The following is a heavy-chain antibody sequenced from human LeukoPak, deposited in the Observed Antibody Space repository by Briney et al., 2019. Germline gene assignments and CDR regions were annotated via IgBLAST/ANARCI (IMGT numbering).Heavy chain of an antibody. CDR2: ISYDGSNK. V-gene: IGHV3-30*03. D-gene: IGHD3-9*01. J-gene: IGHJ4*02. CDR1: GFTFSSYG. CDR3: AREAGLRYFDWLLRHYYYFDY. Sequence: GRSLRLSCAASGFTFSSYGMHWVRQAPGKGLEWVAVISYDGSNKYYADSVKGRFTISRDNSKNTLYLQMNSLRPEDTAVYYCAREAGLRYFDWLLRHYYYFDYWGQGTLVTVSS.